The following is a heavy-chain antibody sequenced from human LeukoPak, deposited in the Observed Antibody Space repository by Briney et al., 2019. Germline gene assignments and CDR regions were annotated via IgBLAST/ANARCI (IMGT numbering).Heavy chain of an antibody. V-gene: IGHV4-4*07. CDR1: GGSTSSYY. CDR3: ARSSWYYFDY. J-gene: IGHJ4*02. Sequence: PLETLSLTCTVSGGSTSSYYWSWIRQPAEKGLEWIGRIYTSGSTNYNPSLKSRVTMSVDTSKNQFSLKLSSVTAADTAVYYCARSSWYYFDYWGQGTLVTVSS. D-gene: IGHD6-13*01. CDR2: IYTSGST.